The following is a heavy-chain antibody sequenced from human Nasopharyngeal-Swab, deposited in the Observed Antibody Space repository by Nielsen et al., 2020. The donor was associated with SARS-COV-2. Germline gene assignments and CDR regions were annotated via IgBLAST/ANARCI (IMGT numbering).Heavy chain of an antibody. CDR2: ISPDGGRS. Sequence: GGSLRLSCTASGVNFRTYHMHWVRQAPGKGLAWVSNISPDGGRSDYADSVKGRFTISRDNAKHMVYLQMTSLRAEDTAVYYCATHNDYRFENWGQGTLVSVSS. CDR1: GVNFRTYH. V-gene: IGHV3-74*01. CDR3: ATHNDYRFEN. D-gene: IGHD4-11*01. J-gene: IGHJ4*02.